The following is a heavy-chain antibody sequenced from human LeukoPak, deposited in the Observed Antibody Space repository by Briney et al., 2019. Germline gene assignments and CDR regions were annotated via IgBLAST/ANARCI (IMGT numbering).Heavy chain of an antibody. J-gene: IGHJ6*02. Sequence: TLSLTCTVSGGSIRSGSYYWSWIRQPAGKGLEWIGRIYTSGSTNYNPSLKSRVTISVDTSKNQFSLKLSSVTAADTAVYYCARGLVVPAAILYYYYGMDVWGQGTTATVSS. V-gene: IGHV4-61*02. CDR2: IYTSGST. D-gene: IGHD2-2*01. CDR1: GGSIRSGSYY. CDR3: ARGLVVPAAILYYYYGMDV.